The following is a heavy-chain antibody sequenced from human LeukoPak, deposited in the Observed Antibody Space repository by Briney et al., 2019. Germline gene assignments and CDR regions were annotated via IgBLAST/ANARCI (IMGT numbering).Heavy chain of an antibody. J-gene: IGHJ6*03. D-gene: IGHD2-15*01. V-gene: IGHV4-4*02. CDR2: IYHSGST. Sequence: PSETLSLTCAVSGGSISSSNWWSWVRQPPGKGLEWIGEIYHSGSTNYNPSLKSRVTISVDTSKNQFSLKLSSVTAADTAVYYCARTTGYSSYYYYYMDVWGKGTTVTISS. CDR1: GGSISSSNW. CDR3: ARTTGYSSYYYYYMDV.